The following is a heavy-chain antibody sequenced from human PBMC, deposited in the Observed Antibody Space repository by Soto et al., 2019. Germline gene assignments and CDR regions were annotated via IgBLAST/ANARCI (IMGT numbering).Heavy chain of an antibody. J-gene: IGHJ5*02. V-gene: IGHV3-30*03. CDR2: ISYDGSNK. D-gene: IGHD1-26*01. CDR3: AGGGGATIGWCDP. CDR1: GFTFSSYG. Sequence: QVQLVESGGGVVQPGRSLRLSCAASGFTFSSYGMHWVRQAPGKGLEWVAVISYDGSNKYYADSVKGRFTISRDNSKNTLYLQMNSLRAEDTAVYYCAGGGGATIGWCDPWGQGTLVTVSS.